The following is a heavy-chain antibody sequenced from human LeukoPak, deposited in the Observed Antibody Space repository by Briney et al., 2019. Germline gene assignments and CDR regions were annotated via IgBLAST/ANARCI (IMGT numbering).Heavy chain of an antibody. Sequence: GGSLRLSCAASGFTFSSYWMHWVRQAPGKGLVWVSRINSDGSSTSYADFVKGRFTISRDNAKNTLYLQMNSLRVEDTAVYYCAKEGARLGTAVSGPFDYWGQGTLVTVSS. CDR2: INSDGSST. CDR1: GFTFSSYW. CDR3: AKEGARLGTAVSGPFDY. J-gene: IGHJ4*02. D-gene: IGHD6-13*01. V-gene: IGHV3-74*01.